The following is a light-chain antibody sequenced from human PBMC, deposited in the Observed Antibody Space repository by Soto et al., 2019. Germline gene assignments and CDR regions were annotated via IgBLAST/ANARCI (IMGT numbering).Light chain of an antibody. J-gene: IGLJ3*02. CDR2: DVS. CDR3: CSYAGSYTWT. CDR1: SSDVGGYNY. Sequence: QSALTQPRSVSGYPGQSVTISCTGASSDVGGYNYVSWYQQHPGKAPKLMIYDVSKRPSGVPDRFSGSKSGNTASLTISGLQAEDEADYYCCSYAGSYTWTFGQGTK. V-gene: IGLV2-11*01.